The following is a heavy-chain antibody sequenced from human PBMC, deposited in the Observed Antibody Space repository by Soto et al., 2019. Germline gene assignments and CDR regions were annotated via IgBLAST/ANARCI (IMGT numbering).Heavy chain of an antibody. V-gene: IGHV1-2*02. D-gene: IGHD6-6*01. J-gene: IGHJ6*02. CDR3: ARLYSSSSVYYYYGMDV. Sequence: GASVKVSCKASGYTFTGYYMHWVRQAPGQGLEWMGWINPNSGGTNYAQKFQGRVTMTRDTSISTAYMELSGLRSGDTAVYYCARLYSSSSVYYYYGMDVWGQGTTVTVS. CDR2: INPNSGGT. CDR1: GYTFTGYY.